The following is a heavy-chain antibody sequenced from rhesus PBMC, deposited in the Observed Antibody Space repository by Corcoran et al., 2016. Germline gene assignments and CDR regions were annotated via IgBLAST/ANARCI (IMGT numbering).Heavy chain of an antibody. D-gene: IGHD6-31*01. CDR2: FGSGGST. CDR3: ARHEGSGWPNYGLDS. J-gene: IGHJ6*01. CDR1: GGSVSGYR. V-gene: IGHV4-160*01. Sequence: QVQLQQWGEGLVKPSETLSLSCAVYGGSVSGYRWGRIRQPPGKGLEWVGRFGSGGSTNYNPSLKSRVTISIDTSKNQFSLKLSSVTAADTAVYYCARHEGSGWPNYGLDSWGQGVVVTVSS.